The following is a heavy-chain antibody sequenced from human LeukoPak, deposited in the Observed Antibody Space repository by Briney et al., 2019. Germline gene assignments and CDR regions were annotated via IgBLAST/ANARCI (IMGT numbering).Heavy chain of an antibody. CDR3: ARLDRADDSTSPVPYYNYYMNA. J-gene: IGHJ6*03. Sequence: PGGSLRLSCAASGFTFSIYSVTWVRQAPGKGLEWVASISSTSSYIYYADSVRGRFTISRDNAQYLAYLQMNSLRAEDTAVYYCARLDRADDSTSPVPYYNYYMNAWDKGTTVIVSS. D-gene: IGHD6-13*01. CDR1: GFTFSIYS. CDR2: ISSTSSYI. V-gene: IGHV3-21*06.